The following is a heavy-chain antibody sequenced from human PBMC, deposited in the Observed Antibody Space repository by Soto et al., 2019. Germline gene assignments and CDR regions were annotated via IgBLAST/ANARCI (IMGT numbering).Heavy chain of an antibody. Sequence: PVGSLRLSCAASGFTFSSYWMSWVRQAPGKGLEWVANIKQDGSEKYYVDSVKGRFTISRDNAKNSLYLQMNSLRAEDTAVYYCARDNIGVYDFWSGYYGHYYYGMDVWGQGTTVTVSS. CDR3: ARDNIGVYDFWSGYYGHYYYGMDV. J-gene: IGHJ6*02. CDR2: IKQDGSEK. V-gene: IGHV3-7*01. CDR1: GFTFSSYW. D-gene: IGHD3-3*01.